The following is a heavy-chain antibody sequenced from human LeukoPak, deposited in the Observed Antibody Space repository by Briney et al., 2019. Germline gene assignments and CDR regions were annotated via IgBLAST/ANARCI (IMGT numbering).Heavy chain of an antibody. CDR2: ILHNGDST. CDR1: GFTCSTYV. V-gene: IGHV3-23*01. D-gene: IGHD6-19*01. CDR3: AKWEAVAGY. Sequence: GGSLRLSCAASGFTCSTYVMSWVRQAPGKGLEWLSLILHNGDSTYYADSVKGRFTISRDNSKNTLYLQMNSLRAEDTAVYYCAKWEAVAGYWGQGTLVTVSS. J-gene: IGHJ4*02.